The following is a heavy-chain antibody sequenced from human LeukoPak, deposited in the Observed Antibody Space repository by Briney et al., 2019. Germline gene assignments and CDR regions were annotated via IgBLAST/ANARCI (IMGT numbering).Heavy chain of an antibody. V-gene: IGHV3-23*01. CDR2: ISGSGAST. J-gene: IGHJ4*02. CDR1: GFTFSTYA. D-gene: IGHD3-22*01. Sequence: PGGSLRLSCAASGFTFSTYAMSWVRQAPGKGLEWVSTISGSGASTYYADSVKGRFTISRDNSKNTLFLQMNSLRAEDTAVYHCATGGGNYYDSSGYYNYFDYWGQGTLVTVSS. CDR3: ATGGGNYYDSSGYYNYFDY.